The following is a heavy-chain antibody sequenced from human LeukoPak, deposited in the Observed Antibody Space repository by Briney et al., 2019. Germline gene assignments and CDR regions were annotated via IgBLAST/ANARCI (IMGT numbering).Heavy chain of an antibody. J-gene: IGHJ4*02. CDR2: MNPNSGNT. D-gene: IGHD6-13*01. CDR1: GYTFTSYD. V-gene: IGHV1-8*01. CDR3: ARIAAAGNRRLNY. Sequence: ASVKVSCKASGYTFTSYDINWVRQATGQGLEWMGWMNPNSGNTGYAQKFQGRITMTRNTSISTAYMELSSLTSEDTAVYYCARIAAAGNRRLNYWGQGTLVTVSS.